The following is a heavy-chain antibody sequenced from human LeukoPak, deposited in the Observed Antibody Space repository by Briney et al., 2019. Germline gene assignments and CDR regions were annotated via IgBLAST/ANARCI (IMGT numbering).Heavy chain of an antibody. J-gene: IGHJ4*02. V-gene: IGHV3-7*03. Sequence: GGSLRLSCVASGFTFSSYWMTWVRQAPGKGLEWVANIKTDGSQIYYVDSVKGRFTISRDNAKNSLYLQMNSLRAEDTAVYYCAKGSRPVIAATFFDYWGQGTLVTVSS. D-gene: IGHD2-15*01. CDR2: IKTDGSQI. CDR1: GFTFSSYW. CDR3: AKGSRPVIAATFFDY.